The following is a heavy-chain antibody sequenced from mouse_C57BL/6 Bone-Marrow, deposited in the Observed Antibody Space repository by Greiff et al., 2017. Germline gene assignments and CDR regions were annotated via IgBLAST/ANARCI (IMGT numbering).Heavy chain of an antibody. D-gene: IGHD1-3*01. CDR1: GYTFTSYG. CDR3: AREDNPFAY. J-gene: IGHJ3*01. V-gene: IGHV1-81*01. Sequence: QVQLQQSGAELARPGASVKLSCKASGYTFTSYGISWVKQRTGQGLEWIGEIYPRSGNTYYNEKFKGKATLTADKSSSTAYMELRSLTSEDSAVYFCAREDNPFAYWGQGTLVTVSA. CDR2: IYPRSGNT.